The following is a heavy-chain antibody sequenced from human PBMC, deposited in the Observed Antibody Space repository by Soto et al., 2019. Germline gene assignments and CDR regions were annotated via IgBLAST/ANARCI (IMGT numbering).Heavy chain of an antibody. V-gene: IGHV1-18*01. Sequence: QVQLVQSGAEVKKPGASVKVSCKASGYTFTSYGISWVRQAPGQGLEWMGWISAYNGNTNYAQKLQGRVTMTTDTSTSTAYMEPRSLRSDDTAVYCCARADVVVVAATPADYWGQGTLVTVSS. D-gene: IGHD2-15*01. J-gene: IGHJ4*02. CDR2: ISAYNGNT. CDR3: ARADVVVVAATPADY. CDR1: GYTFTSYG.